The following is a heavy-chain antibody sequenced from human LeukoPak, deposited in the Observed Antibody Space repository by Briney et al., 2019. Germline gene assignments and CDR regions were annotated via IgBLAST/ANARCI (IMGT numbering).Heavy chain of an antibody. CDR3: ARVGEVTIFGVARFDY. J-gene: IGHJ4*02. CDR2: IYYSGST. Sequence: SEALSLTCTVSGGSISSYYWSWIRQPPGKGLEWIWYIYYSGSTNYNPSLKSRVTISVDTSKNQFSLKLSSVTAADTAVYYCARVGEVTIFGVARFDYWGQGTLVTVSS. V-gene: IGHV4-59*01. CDR1: GGSISSYY. D-gene: IGHD3-3*01.